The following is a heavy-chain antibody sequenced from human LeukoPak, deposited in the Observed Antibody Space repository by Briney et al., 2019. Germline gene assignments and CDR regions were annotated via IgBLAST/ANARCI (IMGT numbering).Heavy chain of an antibody. CDR1: GGSFSGYY. CDR2: INHSGST. J-gene: IGHJ5*02. D-gene: IGHD3-16*01. CDR3: ARGRLVLRAGFDP. V-gene: IGHV4-34*01. Sequence: PSETLSLTCAVYGGSFSGYYWSWIRQPPGKGLEWIGEINHSGSTNYNPSLKSRVTISVDTSKNQFSLKLSSVTAADTAVYYCARGRLVLRAGFDPWGQGTLVTVSS.